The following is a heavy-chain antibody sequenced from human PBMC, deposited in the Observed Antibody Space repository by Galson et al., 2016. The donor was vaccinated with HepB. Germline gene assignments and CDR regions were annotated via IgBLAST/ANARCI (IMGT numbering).Heavy chain of an antibody. D-gene: IGHD4-17*01. Sequence: ETLSLTCTVSGGSISSYYWSWIRQPPGKGLEWIGQIFSSGSTNLNPSLKSRVTISVDTPKNQFSLKLSSVTAADTAVYYCARHQKLYGDFRLTSYFDYWGQGTLVTVSS. CDR1: GGSISSYY. CDR2: IFSSGST. CDR3: ARHQKLYGDFRLTSYFDY. J-gene: IGHJ4*02. V-gene: IGHV4-59*01.